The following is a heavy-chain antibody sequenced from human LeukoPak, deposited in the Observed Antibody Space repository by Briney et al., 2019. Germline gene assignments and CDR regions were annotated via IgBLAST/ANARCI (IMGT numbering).Heavy chain of an antibody. D-gene: IGHD6-13*01. Sequence: GGSLRLSCTASGFSFSSYGMHWVRQAQGKGLEWVAIIWFDGSNEHYADSVKGRFSISRDNSKNMLFLQMSNLRADDTAVYYCARDYEYSTSWYGPTLLDFWGQGTPVTVSP. J-gene: IGHJ4*02. CDR1: GFSFSSYG. CDR2: IWFDGSNE. CDR3: ARDYEYSTSWYGPTLLDF. V-gene: IGHV3-33*01.